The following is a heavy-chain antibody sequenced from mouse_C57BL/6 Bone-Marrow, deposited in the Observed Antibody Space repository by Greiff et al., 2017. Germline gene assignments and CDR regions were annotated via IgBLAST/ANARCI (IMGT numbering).Heavy chain of an antibody. CDR2: IYPRSGNT. CDR3: ARESIYYDYDGGGY. V-gene: IGHV1-81*01. Sequence: QVQLQQSGAELARPGASVKLSCKASGYTFTSYGISWVKQRPGQGLEWIGEIYPRSGNTYYNEKFKGKATLTADKSSSTAYMELRSLTSEDSAVXFCARESIYYDYDGGGYWGQGTTLTVSS. J-gene: IGHJ2*01. D-gene: IGHD2-4*01. CDR1: GYTFTSYG.